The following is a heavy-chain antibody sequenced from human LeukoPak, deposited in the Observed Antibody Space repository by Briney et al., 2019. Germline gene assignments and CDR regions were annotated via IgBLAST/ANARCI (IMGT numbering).Heavy chain of an antibody. Sequence: PGGSLRLSCAASGFTFSSYSMNWVRQAPGKGLEWVSYISSSSSTIYYADSVKGRFTISRDNAKNSLYLQMNSLRAEDTAVYYCARDRVSSSAGGNYYYMDVWGKGTTVTVSS. J-gene: IGHJ6*03. D-gene: IGHD6-6*01. CDR3: ARDRVSSSAGGNYYYMDV. V-gene: IGHV3-48*01. CDR1: GFTFSSYS. CDR2: ISSSSSTI.